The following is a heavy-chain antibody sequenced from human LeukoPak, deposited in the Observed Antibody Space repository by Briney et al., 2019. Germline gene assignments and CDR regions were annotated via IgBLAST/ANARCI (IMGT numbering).Heavy chain of an antibody. CDR2: IRSKANSYAT. D-gene: IGHD3-3*01. J-gene: IGHJ6*04. CDR1: GFTFSNYA. V-gene: IGHV3-73*01. Sequence: GGSLRLSCAASGFTFSNYAMHWVRQASGKGLEWVGRIRSKANSYATAYAASVKGRFTISRDDSKNTAYLQMNSLKTEDTAVYYCTRHTTYYDFWSGYPDVWGKGTTVTVSS. CDR3: TRHTTYYDFWSGYPDV.